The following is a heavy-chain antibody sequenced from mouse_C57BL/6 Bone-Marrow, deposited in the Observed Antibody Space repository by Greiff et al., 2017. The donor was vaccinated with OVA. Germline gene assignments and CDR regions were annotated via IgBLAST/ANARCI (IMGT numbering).Heavy chain of an antibody. D-gene: IGHD1-1*01. Sequence: QVQLQQPGAELVRPGTSVKLSCKASGYTFTSYWMHWVKQRPGQGLEWIGVIDPSDSYTNYNQKFKGKATLTVDTSSSTAYMQLSSLTSEDSAVYYWARKRSSYPLDYVDYWGRGTTLTVSS. J-gene: IGHJ2*01. CDR3: ARKRSSYPLDYVDY. CDR1: GYTFTSYW. CDR2: IDPSDSYT. V-gene: IGHV1-59*01.